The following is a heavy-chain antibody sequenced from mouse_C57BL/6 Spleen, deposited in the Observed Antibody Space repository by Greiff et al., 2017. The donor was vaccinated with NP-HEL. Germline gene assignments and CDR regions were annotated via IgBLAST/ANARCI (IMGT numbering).Heavy chain of an antibody. V-gene: IGHV3-6*01. Sequence: EVKLMESGPGLVKPSQSLSLTCSVTGYSITSGYYWNWIRQFPGNKLEWMCYISYDGSINYNPSLKNRISITRDTSKNLFFLKLNSVTTEDTSTYYCARVWLPLYYAMDYWGQGTSVTVSS. J-gene: IGHJ4*01. CDR1: GYSITSGYY. CDR3: ARVWLPLYYAMDY. CDR2: ISYDGSI. D-gene: IGHD2-2*01.